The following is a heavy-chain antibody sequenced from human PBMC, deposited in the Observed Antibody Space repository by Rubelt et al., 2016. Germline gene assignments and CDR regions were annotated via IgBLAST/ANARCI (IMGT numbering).Heavy chain of an antibody. CDR1: GGSISSYY. D-gene: IGHD3-10*01. CDR3: ARGGVGSGIDY. Sequence: QVQLQESGPGLVKPSETLSLTCTVSGGSISSYYWSWIRQPPGKGLEWIGYIYYSGSTNYNPSLKSRVTISVDTSKNQFSLKLSSVTAADTAVDYCARGGVGSGIDYWGQGTLVTVSS. CDR2: IYYSGST. J-gene: IGHJ4*02. V-gene: IGHV4-59*01.